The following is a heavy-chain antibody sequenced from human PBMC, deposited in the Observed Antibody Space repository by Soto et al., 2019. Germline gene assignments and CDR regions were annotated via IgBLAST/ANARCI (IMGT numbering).Heavy chain of an antibody. Sequence: QLQLQESGPGLVKPSETLSLTCTVSGGSISSSSYYWGWIRQPPGKGLEWIGSIYYSGSTYYDPSLKSRVTISVDTSKNQFSLKLSSVTAADTAVYYCARGFPTVVTVDYWGQGTLVTVSS. J-gene: IGHJ4*02. CDR2: IYYSGST. D-gene: IGHD4-17*01. V-gene: IGHV4-39*01. CDR3: ARGFPTVVTVDY. CDR1: GGSISSSSYY.